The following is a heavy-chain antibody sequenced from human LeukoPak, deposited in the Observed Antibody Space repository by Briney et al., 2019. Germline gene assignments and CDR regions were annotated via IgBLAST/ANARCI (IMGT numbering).Heavy chain of an antibody. CDR2: IFGVGGMT. CDR1: GFTFSNYV. D-gene: IGHD6-6*01. CDR3: SKGEYSASSGRFDY. V-gene: IGHV3-23*01. J-gene: IGHJ4*02. Sequence: GGSLRLSCAASGFTFSNYVMSWVRLTPGKGLEWVSTIFGVGGMTFYADSVKGRFTISRDNSKNTLYLQMNSLRVEDTAVYYCSKGEYSASSGRFDYWGQGTLVTVSS.